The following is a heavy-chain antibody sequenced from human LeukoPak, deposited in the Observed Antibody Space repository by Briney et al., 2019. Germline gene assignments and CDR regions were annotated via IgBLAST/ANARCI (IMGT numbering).Heavy chain of an antibody. CDR1: GGSISSYY. CDR3: ARGMSLGIAAAAARDAFDI. CDR2: IYTSGST. V-gene: IGHV4-4*07. Sequence: SETLSLTCTVSGGSISSYYWSWIRQPAGKGLEWIGRIYTSGSTNYDPSLKSRVTMSVDTSKNQFSLKLSSVTAADTAVYYCARGMSLGIAAAAARDAFDIWGQGTMVTVSS. J-gene: IGHJ3*02. D-gene: IGHD6-13*01.